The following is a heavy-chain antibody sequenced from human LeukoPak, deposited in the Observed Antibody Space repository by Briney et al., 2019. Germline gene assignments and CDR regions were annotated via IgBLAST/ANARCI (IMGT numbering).Heavy chain of an antibody. Sequence: SETLSLTCTVSGGSISTANYYWGWVRQPPGKGLEWIGNIFYSGSTYYSLPLKSRLTISLDTSRNQFSLRLNSVTAADTAVYYCARTRGVVGGSTRFDPWGQGTLVTVSS. V-gene: IGHV4-39*07. CDR3: ARTRGVVGGSTRFDP. CDR1: GGSISTANYY. J-gene: IGHJ5*02. CDR2: IFYSGST. D-gene: IGHD1-26*01.